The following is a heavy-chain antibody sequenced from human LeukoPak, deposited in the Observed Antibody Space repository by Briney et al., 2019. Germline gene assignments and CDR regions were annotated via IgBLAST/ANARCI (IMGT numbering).Heavy chain of an antibody. D-gene: IGHD2-2*01. J-gene: IGHJ3*01. V-gene: IGHV1-2*02. CDR1: GYTFTGYY. CDR2: INPNSGGT. CDR3: ARGGVVVVPAAKAFDV. Sequence: ASVKVSCKASGYTFTGYYMHWVRQAPGQGLEWMGWINPNSGGTNYAQKFQGRVTMIRDTSISTAYMELSRLRSDDTAVYYCARGGVVVVPAAKAFDVWGQGTMVTVSS.